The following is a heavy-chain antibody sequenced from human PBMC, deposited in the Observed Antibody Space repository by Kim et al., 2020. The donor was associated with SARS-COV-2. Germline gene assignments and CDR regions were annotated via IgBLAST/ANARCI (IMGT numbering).Heavy chain of an antibody. J-gene: IGHJ2*01. V-gene: IGHV4-59*01. CDR1: GGSISSYY. Sequence: SETLSLTCTVSGGSISSYYWSWIRQPPGKGLEWIGYIYYSGSTNFNLSLKSRITILLDTSKNQFSPKLTSVTAADTAVYYFSRVPFYGSWTYAWVDYF. D-gene: IGHD3-10*01. CDR3: SRVPFYGSWTYAWVDYF. CDR2: IYYSGST.